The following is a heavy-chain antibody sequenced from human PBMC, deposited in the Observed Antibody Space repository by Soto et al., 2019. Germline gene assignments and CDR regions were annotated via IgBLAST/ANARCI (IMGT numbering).Heavy chain of an antibody. CDR3: ARHNSPYYGMHV. V-gene: IGHV5-51*01. J-gene: IGHJ6*04. CDR2: IYPGDSDA. CDR1: GYSFTTYW. Sequence: ESLKISCKGSGYSFTTYWIAWVRQKPGKGLEWMGIIYPGDSDARYSPSFQGQVTFSVDKSITTAHLQWSSLKASDTAMYYCARHNSPYYGMHVWGKGTKVTVPQ.